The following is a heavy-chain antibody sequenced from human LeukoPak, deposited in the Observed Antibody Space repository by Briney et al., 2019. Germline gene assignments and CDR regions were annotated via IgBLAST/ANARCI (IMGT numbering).Heavy chain of an antibody. J-gene: IGHJ4*02. CDR1: EGTFSSYA. CDR3: ASLYGSGSYIDY. Sequence: SVKVSCKASEGTFSSYAISWVRQAPGQGLEWMGGIIPILGTANYAQKFQGRVTITADESTSTAYMELSSLRSEDTAVYYCASLYGSGSYIDYWGQGTLVTVSS. V-gene: IGHV1-69*13. D-gene: IGHD3-10*01. CDR2: IIPILGTA.